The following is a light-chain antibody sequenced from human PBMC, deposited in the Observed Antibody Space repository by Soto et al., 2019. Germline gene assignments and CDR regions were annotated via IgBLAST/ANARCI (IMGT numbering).Light chain of an antibody. V-gene: IGLV2-11*01. CDR3: CTDAGTYKV. J-gene: IGLJ1*01. Sequence: QSVLTQPRSVSGSPGQSVTISCTGTSSDVGAYNYVSWYQQHPGKAPKLMIYHVSKRPSGVPDRFSGSKSGNAASLTISGLKAQDEADYYCCTDAGTYKVFGTGTKVTV. CDR2: HVS. CDR1: SSDVGAYNY.